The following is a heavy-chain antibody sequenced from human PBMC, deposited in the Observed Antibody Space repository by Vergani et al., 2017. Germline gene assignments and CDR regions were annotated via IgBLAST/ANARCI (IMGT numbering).Heavy chain of an antibody. CDR3: ARLCGRDSSRRKYFDY. D-gene: IGHD3-22*01. CDR2: IHPADSDT. V-gene: IGHV5-51*01. Sequence: EVQLVQSGAEVKQPGESLNISCQISGYSFTNYWIGWVRQMPGKGLEWMGIIHPADSDTRYSSSFQGQVTISVDKSISTAYLQRSSLRASDSAMYYCARLCGRDSSRRKYFDYWGQGTLVTVSS. CDR1: GYSFTNYW. J-gene: IGHJ4*02.